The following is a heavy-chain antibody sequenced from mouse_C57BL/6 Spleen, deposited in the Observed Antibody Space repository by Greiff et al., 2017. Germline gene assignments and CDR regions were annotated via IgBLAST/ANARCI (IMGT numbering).Heavy chain of an antibody. J-gene: IGHJ2*01. Sequence: QVQLQQSGPELVKPGASVKISCKASGYAFSSSWMNWVKQRPGKGLEWIGRIYPGDGDTNYNGKFKGKATLTADKSSSTAYMQLSSLTSEDSAVYFCAKDYDLYYCDDWGQGTTLTVSS. V-gene: IGHV1-82*01. CDR1: GYAFSSSW. CDR3: AKDYDLYYCDD. CDR2: IYPGDGDT. D-gene: IGHD2-4*01.